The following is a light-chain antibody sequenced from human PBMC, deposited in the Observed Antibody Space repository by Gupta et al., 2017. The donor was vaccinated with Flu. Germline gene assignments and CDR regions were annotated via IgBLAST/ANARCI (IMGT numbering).Light chain of an antibody. V-gene: IGLV1-40*01. CDR3: QSFDRSLNEV. Sequence: QSVLTQQPSVSAVPGQRVTISCTGSSSNIGAGFDVHWYKQIPGTAPKLLIYSNNNRPSGVPDRFSTSKSGTAASLAITGLQAEDEAYYYCQSFDRSLNEVFGGGTKVTVL. CDR1: SSNIGAGFD. CDR2: SNN. J-gene: IGLJ3*02.